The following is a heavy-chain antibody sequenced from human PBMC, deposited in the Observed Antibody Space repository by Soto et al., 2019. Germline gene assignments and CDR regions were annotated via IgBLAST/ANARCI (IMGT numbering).Heavy chain of an antibody. CDR2: ISGSAGRT. CDR1: GFTFTSYA. V-gene: IGHV3-23*01. CDR3: AKVTSARVFYFGLDV. J-gene: IGHJ6*02. Sequence: VQLLESGGGLVQPGGSLRLSCAASGFTFTSYAMSWVRQAPGKGLEWVAIISGSAGRTYYADYVKGRFSISRDNSKNTLFLQMNGLRAEDTAVYHCAKVTSARVFYFGLDVWGQGTTVTVSS. D-gene: IGHD2-2*01.